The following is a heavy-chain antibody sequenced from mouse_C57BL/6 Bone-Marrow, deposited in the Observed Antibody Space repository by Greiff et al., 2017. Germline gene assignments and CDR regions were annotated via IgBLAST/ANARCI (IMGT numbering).Heavy chain of an antibody. Sequence: DVQLQESGAELVRPGASVKLSCTASGFNITDDYMHWVKQRPEQGLEWIGGIDPENGDTEYASKFQGKATITADTSSNTAYLQLSRLTSEDTAVYYCTQPYYFDYWGQGTTLTVSS. J-gene: IGHJ2*01. CDR3: TQPYYFDY. D-gene: IGHD6-1*01. CDR2: IDPENGDT. CDR1: GFNITDDY. V-gene: IGHV14-4*01.